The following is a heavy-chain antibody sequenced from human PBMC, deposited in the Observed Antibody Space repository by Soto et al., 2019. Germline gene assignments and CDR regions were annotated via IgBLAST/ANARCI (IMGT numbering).Heavy chain of an antibody. CDR3: AKSGGDCTQGVFYAF. D-gene: IGHD3-3*01. CDR2: ISPYNGDT. Sequence: GASVKVSCKASGYTFIKYGVSWMRQAPGQGLEWLGWISPYNGDTYYAQSLQGRVTVTKDTSTNTAYMELRGLRSDDTAVYYCAKSGGDCTQGVFYAFGGRGPLVPVSS. V-gene: IGHV1-18*01. CDR1: GYTFIKYG. J-gene: IGHJ4*02.